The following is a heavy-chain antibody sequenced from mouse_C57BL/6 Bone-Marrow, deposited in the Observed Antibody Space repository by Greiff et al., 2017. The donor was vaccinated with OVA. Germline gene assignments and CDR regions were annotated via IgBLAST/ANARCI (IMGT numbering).Heavy chain of an antibody. Sequence: QVQLKQSGAELVRPGTSVKMSCKASGYTFTNYWIGWAKQRPGHGLEWIGEIYPRSGNTYYNEKFKGKATLTADKSSSTAYMELRSLTSEDSAVYFCARSGILDYWGQGTTLTVSS. CDR3: ARSGILDY. CDR2: IYPRSGNT. V-gene: IGHV1-63*01. CDR1: GYTFTNYW. J-gene: IGHJ2*01.